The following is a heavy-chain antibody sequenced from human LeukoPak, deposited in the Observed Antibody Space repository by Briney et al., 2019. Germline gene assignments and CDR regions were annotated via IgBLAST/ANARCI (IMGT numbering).Heavy chain of an antibody. Sequence: QAGGSLRLSCAASGFTFSSYWMSWVHQAPGKGLEWVSYISSSGSTIYYADSVKGRFTISRDNAKNSLYLQMNSLRAEDTAVYYCARLYGDPSFDYWGQGTLVTVSS. D-gene: IGHD4-17*01. CDR1: GFTFSSYW. CDR2: ISSSGSTI. J-gene: IGHJ4*02. CDR3: ARLYGDPSFDY. V-gene: IGHV3-48*04.